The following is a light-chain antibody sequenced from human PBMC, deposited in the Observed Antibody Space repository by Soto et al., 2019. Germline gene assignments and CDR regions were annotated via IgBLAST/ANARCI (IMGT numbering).Light chain of an antibody. Sequence: QSVLTQPASVSGSPGQSITISCTGTSSDVGSYNLVSWYQQLPGKAPKLMIYEGNKRPSGVSNRFSGSKSANTASLTISGLQTEDEADYYCCSYAGTNTFVFGTGTKLTVL. CDR2: EGN. V-gene: IGLV2-23*01. CDR1: SSDVGSYNL. J-gene: IGLJ1*01. CDR3: CSYAGTNTFV.